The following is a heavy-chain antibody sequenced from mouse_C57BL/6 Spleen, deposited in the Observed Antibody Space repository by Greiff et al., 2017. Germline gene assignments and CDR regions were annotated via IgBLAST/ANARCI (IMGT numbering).Heavy chain of an antibody. CDR2: INPNNGGT. Sequence: EVQLQQSGPELVKPGASVKISCKASGYTFTDYYMNWVKQSHGKSLEWIGDINPNNGGTSYNQKFKGKATLTVEKSSSTAYMELRSLTSEDSAVYYCARTGDDYWGQGTTLTVSS. V-gene: IGHV1-26*01. J-gene: IGHJ2*01. CDR1: GYTFTDYY. CDR3: ARTGDDY.